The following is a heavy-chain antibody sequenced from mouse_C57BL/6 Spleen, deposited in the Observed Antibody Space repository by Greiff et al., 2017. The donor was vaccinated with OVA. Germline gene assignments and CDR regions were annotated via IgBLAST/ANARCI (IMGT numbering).Heavy chain of an antibody. CDR1: GYTFTDYY. Sequence: EVQLQQSGPELVKPGASVKISCKASGYTFTDYYMNWVKQSHGKSLEWIGDINPNNGGTSYNQKFKGKATLTVDKSSSTAYMELRSLTSEDSAVYYCALYYKYAMDYWGQGTSVTVSS. CDR2: INPNNGGT. D-gene: IGHD1-1*01. J-gene: IGHJ4*01. CDR3: ALYYKYAMDY. V-gene: IGHV1-26*01.